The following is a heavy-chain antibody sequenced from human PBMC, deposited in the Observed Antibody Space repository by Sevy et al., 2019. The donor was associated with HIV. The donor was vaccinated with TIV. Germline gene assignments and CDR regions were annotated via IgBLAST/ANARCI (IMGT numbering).Heavy chain of an antibody. CDR1: GFTFGDYA. V-gene: IGHV3-49*03. CDR2: IRSKAYGGTT. J-gene: IGHJ4*02. Sequence: GGSLRLSCTASGFTFGDYAMSWFRQAPGKGLEWVGFIRSKAYGGTTEYAASVKGRFTISRDDSKSIAYLQMNSLKTEDTAVYYCTRENLDDFWSASFDYWGQGTLVTVSS. D-gene: IGHD3-3*01. CDR3: TRENLDDFWSASFDY.